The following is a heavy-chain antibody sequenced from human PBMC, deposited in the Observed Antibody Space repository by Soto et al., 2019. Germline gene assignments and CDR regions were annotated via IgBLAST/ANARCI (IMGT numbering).Heavy chain of an antibody. D-gene: IGHD1-26*01. V-gene: IGHV4-31*03. CDR2: IYYSGST. CDR3: ARDQVGATHWYFDL. Sequence: QVQLQESGPGLVKPSQTLSLTCTVSGGSISSGGYYWSWIRQHPGKGLEWIGYIYYSGSTYYNPSLKSRVTISVDTSKNQFSLKLSSVTAADTAVYYCARDQVGATHWYFDLWGRGTLVTVSS. CDR1: GGSISSGGYY. J-gene: IGHJ2*01.